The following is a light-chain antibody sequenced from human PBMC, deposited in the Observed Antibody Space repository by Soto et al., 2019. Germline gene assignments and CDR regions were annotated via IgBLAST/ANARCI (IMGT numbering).Light chain of an antibody. V-gene: IGKV2-30*02. CDR3: MQGTHWPWT. J-gene: IGKJ1*01. CDR1: QSLIHSDGDTY. CDR2: KVS. Sequence: DVVMTQSPLSLPVTLGQPASISCSSSQSLIHSDGDTYLNWCQQRPGQSPRRLIYKVSDRDSGVRDRFSGSGSGTDFTLKLSRVAAEDVGIYYCMQGTHWPWTFGQGTAVEIK.